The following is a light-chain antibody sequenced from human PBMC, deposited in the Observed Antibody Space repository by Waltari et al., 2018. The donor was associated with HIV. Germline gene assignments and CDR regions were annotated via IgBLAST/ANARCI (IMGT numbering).Light chain of an antibody. CDR3: EAWDSTLKETL. CDR2: RNY. CDR1: TSTIETQW. Sequence: QSVLTQPPSASGTPGQTVTISCSGSTSTIETQWVYWYQQLPGTAPKLLIYRNYKRPSGVPERFSVSKSGASASLVISGLRSEDEADYYCEAWDSTLKETLFGGGTKLTVL. J-gene: IGLJ3*02. V-gene: IGLV1-47*01.